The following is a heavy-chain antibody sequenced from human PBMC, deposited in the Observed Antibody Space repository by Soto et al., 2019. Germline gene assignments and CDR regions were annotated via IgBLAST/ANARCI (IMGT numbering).Heavy chain of an antibody. Sequence: QVQLVQSGAEVKKPGSSVKVSCKASGGTFSSYAISWVRQAPGQGLEWMGGIIPIFGTANYAQKFQGRVTITADESTSTAYMELSSLGSEDTAVYYCASTPFTTVVTLYWYFDLWGRGTLVTVSS. CDR1: GGTFSSYA. D-gene: IGHD4-17*01. CDR3: ASTPFTTVVTLYWYFDL. V-gene: IGHV1-69*01. J-gene: IGHJ2*01. CDR2: IIPIFGTA.